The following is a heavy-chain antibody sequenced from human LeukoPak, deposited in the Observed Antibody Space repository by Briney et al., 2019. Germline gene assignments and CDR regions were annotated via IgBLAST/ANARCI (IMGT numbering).Heavy chain of an antibody. CDR3: AKRGVVIRVILVGFHKEAYYFDS. V-gene: IGHV3-23*01. CDR2: LSGSGGGT. D-gene: IGHD3-10*01. Sequence: GGSLRLSCAVAGITLSNYGISWVRQAAGKWLEWGAGLSGSGGGTNYADSVKGRFTNSRAKAKNTLYLQMHSLRAEATAVYFCAKRGVVIRVILVGFHKEAYYFDSWGQGALVTVSS. CDR1: GITLSNYG. J-gene: IGHJ4*02.